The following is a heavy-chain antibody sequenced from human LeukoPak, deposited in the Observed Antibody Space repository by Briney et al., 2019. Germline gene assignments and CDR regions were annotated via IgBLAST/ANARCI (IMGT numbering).Heavy chain of an antibody. CDR2: ISAYNGNT. D-gene: IGHD3-9*01. J-gene: IGHJ6*02. CDR1: GYTFTSYG. Sequence: GASVKVSCKASGYTFTSYGISWVRQAPGQGLEWMGWISAYNGNTNYAQKLQGRVTMTTDTSTSTAYMELRSLRSDDTAVYYCARAAYYDILTGYDIRTYAMDVWGQGTTVTVSS. V-gene: IGHV1-18*01. CDR3: ARAAYYDILTGYDIRTYAMDV.